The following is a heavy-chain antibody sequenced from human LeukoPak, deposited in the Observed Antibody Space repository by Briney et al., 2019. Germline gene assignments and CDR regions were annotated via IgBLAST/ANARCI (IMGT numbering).Heavy chain of an antibody. CDR2: IKQDGGEK. J-gene: IGHJ4*02. CDR1: GFTFSTYW. CDR3: ARLGARQILEY. D-gene: IGHD4-17*01. Sequence: GGSLRLSCSASGFTFSTYWMSWVRQAPGKGLEWVANIKQDGGEKYYLDSVKGRFTVSRDNAKNSLYLQMNSLRAEDTAVYYCARLGARQILEYWGQGTLVTVSS. V-gene: IGHV3-7*01.